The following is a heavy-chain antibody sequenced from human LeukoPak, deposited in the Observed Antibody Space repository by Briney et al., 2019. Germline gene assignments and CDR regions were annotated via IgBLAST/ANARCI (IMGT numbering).Heavy chain of an antibody. CDR2: INHSGST. V-gene: IGHV4-34*01. Sequence: ASETLSLTCAVYGGSFSGYYWSWIRQPPGKGLEWIGEINHSGSTNYNPSLKSRATISVDTSKNQFSLKLSSVTAADTAVYYCARGGTYYDYVWGSYRGYYFDYWGQGTLVTVSS. D-gene: IGHD3-16*01. CDR3: ARGGTYYDYVWGSYRGYYFDY. CDR1: GGSFSGYY. J-gene: IGHJ4*02.